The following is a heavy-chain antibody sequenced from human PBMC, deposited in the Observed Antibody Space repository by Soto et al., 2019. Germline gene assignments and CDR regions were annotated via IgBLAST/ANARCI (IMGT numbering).Heavy chain of an antibody. Sequence: QVQLVQSGAEVKKPGSSVKVSCKASGGTFSSYAISWVRQAPGQGLEWMGGIIPIFGTANYAQKFQVRVTITADKSTSTAYMELSSLRSEDTAVYYCARDWRLSEAVAGTDAFDIWGQGTMVTVSS. V-gene: IGHV1-69*06. CDR1: GGTFSSYA. D-gene: IGHD6-19*01. CDR3: ARDWRLSEAVAGTDAFDI. J-gene: IGHJ3*02. CDR2: IIPIFGTA.